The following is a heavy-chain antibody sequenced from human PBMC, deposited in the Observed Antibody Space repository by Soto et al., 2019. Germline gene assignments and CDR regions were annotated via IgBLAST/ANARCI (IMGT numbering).Heavy chain of an antibody. D-gene: IGHD1-26*01. CDR3: ARGWDSGSAAFDY. CDR2: IIPIFGTA. Sequence: SLKVSCKASGGTFSSYAISWVRQAPGQGLEWMGGIIPIFGTANYAQKFQGRVTITADESTSTAYMELSSLRSEDTAVYYCARGWDSGSAAFDYWRQRTLVTVSS. CDR1: GGTFSSYA. J-gene: IGHJ4*02. V-gene: IGHV1-69*13.